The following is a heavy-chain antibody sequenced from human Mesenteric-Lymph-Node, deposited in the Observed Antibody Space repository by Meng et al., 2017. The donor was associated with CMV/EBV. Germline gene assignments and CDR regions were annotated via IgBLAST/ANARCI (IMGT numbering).Heavy chain of an antibody. CDR1: GGSISSYY. V-gene: IGHV4-59*12. Sequence: SETLSLTCTVSGGSISSYYWSWIRQPPGKGLEWIGSIYYSGSTYYNPSLKSRVTISVDTSKNQFSLKLSSVTAADTAVYYCARDGVVPAAIESYYFDYWGQGTLVTVSS. D-gene: IGHD2-2*01. CDR3: ARDGVVPAAIESYYFDY. CDR2: IYYSGST. J-gene: IGHJ4*02.